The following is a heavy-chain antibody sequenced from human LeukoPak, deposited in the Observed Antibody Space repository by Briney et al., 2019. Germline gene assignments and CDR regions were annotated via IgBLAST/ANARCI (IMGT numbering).Heavy chain of an antibody. CDR3: ARAEVEAFDI. CDR2: IYYSGST. CDR1: GGSISSYY. D-gene: IGHD2-15*01. Sequence: KASETLSLTCTVSGGSISSYYWSWIRQPPGKGLEWIGYIYYSGSTNYNPSLKSRVTISVDTSKNQFSLKLSSVTAADTVVYYCARAEVEAFDIWGQGTMVTVSS. J-gene: IGHJ3*02. V-gene: IGHV4-59*01.